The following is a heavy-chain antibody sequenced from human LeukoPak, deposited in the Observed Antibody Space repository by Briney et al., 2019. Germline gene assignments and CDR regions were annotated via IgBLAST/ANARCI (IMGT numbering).Heavy chain of an antibody. Sequence: SETLSLTCAVYGGSFSGYYWSWSRQPPGKGLDWMGEINHSGSTNYNPSLKSRVTISVDTSKNQFSLKLSSVTAADTAVYYCARGRRHDYVWGSYRYFDYWGQGTLVTVSS. D-gene: IGHD3-16*02. CDR1: GGSFSGYY. V-gene: IGHV4-34*01. J-gene: IGHJ4*02. CDR3: ARGRRHDYVWGSYRYFDY. CDR2: INHSGST.